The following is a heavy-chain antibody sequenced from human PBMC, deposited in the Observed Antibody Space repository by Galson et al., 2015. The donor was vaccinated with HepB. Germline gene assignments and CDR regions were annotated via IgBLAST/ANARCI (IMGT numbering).Heavy chain of an antibody. V-gene: IGHV3-30-3*01. CDR2: ISYDGSNK. J-gene: IGHJ6*02. CDR1: GYTFSSYA. D-gene: IGHD1-26*01. CDR3: ARESWRELLGYGMDV. Sequence: SLRLSCAASGYTFSSYAMHWVRQAPGKGLEWVAVISYDGSNKYYADSVKGRFTISRDNSKNALYLQMNSLRAEDTAVYYCARESWRELLGYGMDVWGQGTTVTVSS.